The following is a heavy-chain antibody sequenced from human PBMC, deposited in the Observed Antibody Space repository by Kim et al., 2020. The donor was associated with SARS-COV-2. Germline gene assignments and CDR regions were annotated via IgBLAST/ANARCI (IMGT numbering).Heavy chain of an antibody. V-gene: IGHV3-66*02. CDR2: IYSGGST. D-gene: IGHD3-10*01. Sequence: GGSLRLSCVASGFTVSSNYMSWVRQAPGKGLEWVSVIYSGGSTYYADSVKGRFTISRDNSKNTLYLQMNSLRAEDTAVYYCATLPGQRLLWFGESAHDGMDVWGQGTTVTVSS. J-gene: IGHJ6*02. CDR3: ATLPGQRLLWFGESAHDGMDV. CDR1: GFTVSSNY.